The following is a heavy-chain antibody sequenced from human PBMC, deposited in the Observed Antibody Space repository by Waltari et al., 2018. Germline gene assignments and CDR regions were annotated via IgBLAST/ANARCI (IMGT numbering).Heavy chain of an antibody. D-gene: IGHD6-19*01. J-gene: IGHJ4*02. Sequence: EVQLLESGGGLVQPGGSLRLSCTASGFTFDSYAMSWVREAPGKGLECVSGISNSGGTTYYADSVKGRFTISRDNSKNTLYLQMNSLRAEDTAVYYCAKGSSSWYPPFDYWGQGTLVTVSS. CDR1: GFTFDSYA. CDR2: ISNSGGTT. V-gene: IGHV3-23*01. CDR3: AKGSSSWYPPFDY.